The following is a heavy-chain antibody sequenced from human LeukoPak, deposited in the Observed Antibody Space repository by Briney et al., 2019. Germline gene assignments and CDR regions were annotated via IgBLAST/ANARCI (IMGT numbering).Heavy chain of an antibody. CDR1: GFTFDDYA. CDR3: AKGHDYHSAEYFQH. Sequence: GGSLRLSCAASGFTFDDYAMHWVRQAPGKGLEWVSGISWNSGSIGYADSVKGRFTISRDNAKNSLYLQMNSLRAEDTAFYYCAKGHDYHSAEYFQHWGQGTLLTVSS. J-gene: IGHJ1*01. V-gene: IGHV3-9*01. D-gene: IGHD2-21*02. CDR2: ISWNSGSI.